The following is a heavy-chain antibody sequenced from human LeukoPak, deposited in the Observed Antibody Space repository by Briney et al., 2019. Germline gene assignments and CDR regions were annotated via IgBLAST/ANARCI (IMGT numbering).Heavy chain of an antibody. V-gene: IGHV3-53*01. D-gene: IGHD3-10*01. CDR2: IYSGGST. CDR1: GFTVSSNY. CDR3: ARGVTLLWFGEPNLYYFDY. J-gene: IGHJ4*02. Sequence: GGSLRLSCAASGFTVSSNYMSWVRQAPGKGLEWVSVIYSGGSTYYADSVKGRFTISRDNSKNTLYLQMNSLRAEDTAVYYCARGVTLLWFGEPNLYYFDYWGQGTLVTVSS.